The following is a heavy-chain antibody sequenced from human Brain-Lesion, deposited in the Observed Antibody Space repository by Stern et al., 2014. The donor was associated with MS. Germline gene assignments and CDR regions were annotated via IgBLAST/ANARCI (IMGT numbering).Heavy chain of an antibody. J-gene: IGHJ6*02. CDR1: GGSISSGGYY. Sequence: QLQLQESGPGLVKPSQTLSLSCTVSGGSISSGGYYWSWIRQPAGKGLEWIGRIFKRGSTSHNPSPKRRGTQSTEPSQNQFSLWLNSMTAADTAVYYCARGRVVPGFQYYATDVWGQGTTVIVSS. V-gene: IGHV4-61*02. CDR2: IFKRGST. CDR3: ARGRVVPGFQYYATDV. D-gene: IGHD2-2*01.